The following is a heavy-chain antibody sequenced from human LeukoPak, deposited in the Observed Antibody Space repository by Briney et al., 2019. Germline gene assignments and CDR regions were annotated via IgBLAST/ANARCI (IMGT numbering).Heavy chain of an antibody. D-gene: IGHD3-10*01. J-gene: IGHJ4*02. V-gene: IGHV3-9*01. Sequence: GGSLRLSCAASGFIFDNYAMHWVRQAPGKGLEWVSGINWNNGNIAYADSVKGRFTISRDNAKNSLYLQMDSLRVEDTALYYCASDTYYGSGSHHPRRFDYWGQGTLVTVSS. CDR1: GFIFDNYA. CDR3: ASDTYYGSGSHHPRRFDY. CDR2: INWNNGNI.